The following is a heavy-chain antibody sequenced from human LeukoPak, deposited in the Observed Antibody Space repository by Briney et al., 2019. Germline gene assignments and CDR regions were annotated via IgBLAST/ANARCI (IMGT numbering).Heavy chain of an antibody. J-gene: IGHJ6*03. CDR3: ASPKGFYGDYSNYYYYMDV. Sequence: GGSLRLSCAASGFTFSSYSMNWVRQAPGKGLEWVSYISSSSSTIYYADSVKGRFTISRDNAKNSLYLQMNSLRAEDTAVYYCASPKGFYGDYSNYYYYMDVWGKGTTVTFSS. V-gene: IGHV3-48*01. CDR2: ISSSSSTI. CDR1: GFTFSSYS. D-gene: IGHD4-17*01.